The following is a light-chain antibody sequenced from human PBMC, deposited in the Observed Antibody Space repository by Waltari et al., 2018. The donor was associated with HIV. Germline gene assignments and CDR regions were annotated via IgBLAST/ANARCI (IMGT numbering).Light chain of an antibody. CDR1: QSVSNS. V-gene: IGKV3-15*01. Sequence: IVMTQSPATLSVSPGGRATLSCRASQSVSNSLVWYKQRPGQAPRLLINGASTRATGIPGRFSGSGSGTEFTLTINSLQSEDFAVYYCQQYNSWPRTFGQGTKVEVK. J-gene: IGKJ1*01. CDR3: QQYNSWPRT. CDR2: GAS.